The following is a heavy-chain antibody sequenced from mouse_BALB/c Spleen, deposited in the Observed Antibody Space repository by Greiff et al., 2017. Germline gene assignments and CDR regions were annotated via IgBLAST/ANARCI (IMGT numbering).Heavy chain of an antibody. CDR2: IYPNSGNT. J-gene: IGHJ4*01. V-gene: IGHV1S130*01. CDR1: GYTFTSSW. CDR3: ARIPRSEGGWAMDY. Sequence: QVQLQQPGSVLVRPGASVKLSCKASGYTFTSSWMHWVKQRPGQGLEWIGEIYPNSGNTNYNEKFKGKATLTVDTSSSTASVDLSSLTSEETAVYNGARIPRSEGGWAMDYWGQGTSVTVS. D-gene: IGHD2-10*02.